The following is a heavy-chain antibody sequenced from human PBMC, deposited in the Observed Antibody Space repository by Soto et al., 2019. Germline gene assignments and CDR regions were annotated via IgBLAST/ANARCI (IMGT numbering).Heavy chain of an antibody. CDR3: AREGVAPYYYYGMDV. CDR2: ISTYNGDT. CDR1: GYTFTRSG. D-gene: IGHD5-12*01. J-gene: IGHJ6*02. Sequence: QVQLVQSGAEVKKPGASVKVSCKASGYTFTRSGISWVRQAPGQGLEWMGWISTYNGDTNYAQTFQGRVTMTTDTSTSTADMELRSLSSDDTAVYYCAREGVAPYYYYGMDVWGQGTPVTVSS. V-gene: IGHV1-18*01.